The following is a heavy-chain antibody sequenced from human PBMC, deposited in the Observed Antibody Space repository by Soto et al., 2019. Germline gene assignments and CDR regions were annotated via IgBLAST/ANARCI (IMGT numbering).Heavy chain of an antibody. CDR3: AREAYYGSGSSNWFDP. V-gene: IGHV4-30-2*01. CDR1: GGSISSGGYS. Sequence: SETLSLTCAVSGGSISSGGYSWSWIRQPPGKGLEWIGYIYHSGSTYYNPSLKSRVTISVDRSKNQFSLKLSSVPAADTAVYYCAREAYYGSGSSNWFDPWGQGTLVTVSS. J-gene: IGHJ5*02. D-gene: IGHD3-10*01. CDR2: IYHSGST.